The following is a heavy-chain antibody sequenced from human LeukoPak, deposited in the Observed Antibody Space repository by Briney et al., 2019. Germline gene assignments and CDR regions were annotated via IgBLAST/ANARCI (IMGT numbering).Heavy chain of an antibody. CDR3: TRGIALPGAKFFDA. V-gene: IGHV1-2*02. CDR2: FNPDSGAT. J-gene: IGHJ4*02. CDR1: GYTFTAYF. D-gene: IGHD6-13*01. Sequence: GASVKVSCKASGYTFTAYFIHWLRQAPGQRLEWMGWFNPDSGATNFAHKFQGRVTMTRDTPISTAYMELTRLMSDDTAMYFCTRGIALPGAKFFDAWGQGTLVTVSS.